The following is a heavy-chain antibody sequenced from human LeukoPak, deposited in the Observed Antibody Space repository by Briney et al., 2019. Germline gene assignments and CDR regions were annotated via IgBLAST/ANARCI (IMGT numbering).Heavy chain of an antibody. Sequence: ASVKVSCKASGYTFTSYGISWVRQAPGQGLEWLGWISAYNGNTNYAQKLQGRVTMTTDTSTSTAYMELRSLRSDDTAVYYCARDSTVRGNFDPWGQGTLVTVSS. CDR2: ISAYNGNT. CDR3: ARDSTVRGNFDP. J-gene: IGHJ5*02. D-gene: IGHD3-10*01. CDR1: GYTFTSYG. V-gene: IGHV1-18*01.